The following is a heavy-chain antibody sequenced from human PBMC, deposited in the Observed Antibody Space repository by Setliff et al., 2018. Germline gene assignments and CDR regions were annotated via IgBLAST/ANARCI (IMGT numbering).Heavy chain of an antibody. CDR2: IIPIFGSA. CDR3: ASSAGDRDGSREFLEWLYMDV. CDR1: GGTFNSYA. D-gene: IGHD3-3*01. Sequence: ASVKVSCKASGGTFNSYAISWVRQAPGQGLEWMGGIIPIFGSANYARKFQGRVTVTADESTSTAYMELSSLRSEDTAVYYCASSAGDRDGSREFLEWLYMDVWGKGTTVTVSS. J-gene: IGHJ6*03. V-gene: IGHV1-69*13.